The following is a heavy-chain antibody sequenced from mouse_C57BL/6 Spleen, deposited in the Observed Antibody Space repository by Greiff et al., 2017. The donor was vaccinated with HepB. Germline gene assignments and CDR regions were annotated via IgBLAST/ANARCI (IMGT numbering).Heavy chain of an antibody. Sequence: VQLQQSGAELVRPGASVTLSCKASGYTFTDYEMHWVKQTPVHGLEWIGAIDPETGGTAYNQKFKGKAILTADKSSSTAYMELRSLTSEASAVYYCTRGAYDYDDVPFAYWGQGTLVTVSA. CDR3: TRGAYDYDDVPFAY. V-gene: IGHV1-15*01. CDR2: IDPETGGT. CDR1: GYTFTDYE. D-gene: IGHD2-4*01. J-gene: IGHJ3*01.